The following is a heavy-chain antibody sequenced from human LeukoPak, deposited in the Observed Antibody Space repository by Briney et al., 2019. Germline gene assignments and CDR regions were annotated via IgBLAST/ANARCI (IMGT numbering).Heavy chain of an antibody. J-gene: IGHJ6*02. Sequence: GGSLRLSCTASGLTFSNYWMSWVRQAPGKGLEWVSAISGSGGSTYYADSVKGRFTISRDNSKNTLYLQMNSLRAEDTAVYYCARGFGSGYDFPTYYYGMDVWGHGTTVTVSS. V-gene: IGHV3-23*01. CDR3: ARGFGSGYDFPTYYYGMDV. CDR2: ISGSGGST. CDR1: GLTFSNYW. D-gene: IGHD5-12*01.